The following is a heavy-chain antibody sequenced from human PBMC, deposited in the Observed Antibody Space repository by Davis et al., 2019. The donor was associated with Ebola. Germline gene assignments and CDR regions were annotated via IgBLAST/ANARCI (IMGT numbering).Heavy chain of an antibody. Sequence: PSETLSLTCTVSGGSISSHYWRWLRQPPGKGLEWIGYIYYSRNTKYNPSLKSRVTISVDTSKNQFSLRLSSVTAADTAVYYCARMVANILTPYLGKFQYWGQGTLVSVSS. CDR3: ARMVANILTPYLGKFQY. CDR2: IYYSRNT. D-gene: IGHD3-9*01. CDR1: GGSISSHY. V-gene: IGHV4-59*11. J-gene: IGHJ1*01.